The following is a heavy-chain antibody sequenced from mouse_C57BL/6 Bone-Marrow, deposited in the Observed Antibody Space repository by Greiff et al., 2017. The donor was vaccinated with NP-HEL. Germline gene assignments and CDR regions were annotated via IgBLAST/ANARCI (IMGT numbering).Heavy chain of an antibody. CDR3: ARHYYGYYDY. CDR2: IRNKANGYTT. J-gene: IGHJ2*01. D-gene: IGHD1-1*01. CDR1: GFTFTDYY. V-gene: IGHV7-3*02. Sequence: EVQLVESGGGLVQPGGSLRLSCATSGFTFTDYYMSWVRQPPGKALEWLGFIRNKANGYTTEYSVSVKGRFTISRDNSQSILYLQMNTLRAEDSATYYCARHYYGYYDYWGQGTTLTVSS.